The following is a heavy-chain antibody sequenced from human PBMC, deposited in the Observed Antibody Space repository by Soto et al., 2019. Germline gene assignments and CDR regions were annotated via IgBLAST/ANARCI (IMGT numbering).Heavy chain of an antibody. Sequence: GGSLRLSCAASGFTFSSYGIHWVRQAPGKGLEWVGIIWYDGSNKYYADSVKGRFTISRDSSKNTVYLQMDSLRVEDTAVYYGARDKIVGAYFFDYWGQGALVTVSS. CDR2: IWYDGSNK. D-gene: IGHD1-26*01. V-gene: IGHV3-33*01. CDR3: ARDKIVGAYFFDY. CDR1: GFTFSSYG. J-gene: IGHJ4*02.